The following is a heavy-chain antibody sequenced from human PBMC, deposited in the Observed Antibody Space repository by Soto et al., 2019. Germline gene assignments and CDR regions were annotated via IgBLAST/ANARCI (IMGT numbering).Heavy chain of an antibody. J-gene: IGHJ3*02. CDR1: GYTFTSYG. CDR2: ISAYNGIT. V-gene: IGHV1-18*01. D-gene: IGHD3-22*01. CDR3: ARDPTGHYYDSSGYQGGGDAFDI. Sequence: QVQLVQSGAEVKKPGASVKVSCKASGYTFTSYGISWVRQAPGQGLEWMGWISAYNGITNYAQKLQGRVTMTTDTSTSTAYMELRSLRSDDTAVYYCARDPTGHYYDSSGYQGGGDAFDIWGQGTMVTVSS.